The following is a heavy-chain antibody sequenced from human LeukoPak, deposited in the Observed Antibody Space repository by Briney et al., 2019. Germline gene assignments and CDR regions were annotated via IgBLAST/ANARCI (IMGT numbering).Heavy chain of an antibody. V-gene: IGHV4-31*03. J-gene: IGHJ5*02. D-gene: IGHD2-21*02. CDR1: GGSISSGGYY. Sequence: ASQTLSLTCTVSGGSISSGGYYWSWIRQRPGKGLEWIGYIYYSGSTYYNPSLKSRVTISVDTSKNQFSLKLSSVTAADTAVYYCARVKRGGDSRFDPWGQGTLVTVSS. CDR3: ARVKRGGDSRFDP. CDR2: IYYSGST.